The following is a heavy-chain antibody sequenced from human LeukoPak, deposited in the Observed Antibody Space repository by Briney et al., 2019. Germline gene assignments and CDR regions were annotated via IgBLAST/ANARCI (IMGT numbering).Heavy chain of an antibody. Sequence: PSQTLSLTCTVSGGSTSSGSYYWSWIRQPAGKGLEWIGRFSTSASTNYNPSLKSRVTISADTSKNQFSLKLSSVTAADTAVYYCARDRHYYHSSAYYFKFERTPNDAFDIWGQGTMVTVSS. CDR2: FSTSAST. CDR3: ARDRHYYHSSAYYFKFERTPNDAFDI. D-gene: IGHD3-22*01. V-gene: IGHV4-61*02. CDR1: GGSTSSGSYY. J-gene: IGHJ3*02.